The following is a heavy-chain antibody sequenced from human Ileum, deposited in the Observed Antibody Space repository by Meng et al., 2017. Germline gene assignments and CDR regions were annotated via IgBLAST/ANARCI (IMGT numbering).Heavy chain of an antibody. J-gene: IGHJ4*02. V-gene: IGHV1-2*06. Sequence: QVQLVQSGAEVKKPGVSLKVSCKTSGYTFTDYYIKWLRQAPGQGLEWMGRINPKSGIRHYAQKFQGRVTMTSDTSTSTAYMEVSGLTSDDTAVYYCSGASSSSYLGYWGQGTLVTVSS. CDR1: GYTFTDYY. CDR2: INPKSGIR. D-gene: IGHD6-13*01. CDR3: SGASSSSYLGY.